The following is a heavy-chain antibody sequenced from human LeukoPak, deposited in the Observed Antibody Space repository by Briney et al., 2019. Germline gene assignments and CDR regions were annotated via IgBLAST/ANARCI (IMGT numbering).Heavy chain of an antibody. Sequence: GGSLTLSCAASGFTFSSYTMSWVRHAPGNGLEWVSAITGRGDSTFYADSVRGRFTISRDNSKNTLYLQMNSLRAEDTAVYYCAKELYTGSYFTSDYWGQGTLVTVSS. CDR3: AKELYTGSYFTSDY. CDR1: GFTFSSYT. D-gene: IGHD1-26*01. J-gene: IGHJ4*02. V-gene: IGHV3-23*01. CDR2: ITGRGDST.